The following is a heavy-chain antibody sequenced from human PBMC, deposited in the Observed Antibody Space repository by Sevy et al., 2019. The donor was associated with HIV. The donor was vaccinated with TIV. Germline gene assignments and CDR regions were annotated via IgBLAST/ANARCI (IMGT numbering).Heavy chain of an antibody. Sequence: GGSLRLSCAASGFTFTTYAMHWVRQAPGKGLEWVAVISYVGSNTYYADSVKGRFTISRDSSKNTLYLRMNSLRAEDTAVYFCARDGGYDIRCYDLSNYWGQGTLVTVSS. D-gene: IGHD3-22*01. CDR2: ISYVGSNT. CDR3: ARDGGYDIRCYDLSNY. CDR1: GFTFTTYA. V-gene: IGHV3-30-3*01. J-gene: IGHJ4*02.